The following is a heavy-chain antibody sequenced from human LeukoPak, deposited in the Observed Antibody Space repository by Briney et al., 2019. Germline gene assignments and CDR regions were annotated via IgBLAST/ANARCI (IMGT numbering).Heavy chain of an antibody. CDR3: ARGAASGGYDY. CDR1: GFIFSDYD. V-gene: IGHV3-64*01. J-gene: IGHJ4*02. CDR2: ITSNGGRT. D-gene: IGHD3-10*01. Sequence: GGSLRLSCAASGFIFSDYDAHWVRQAPGKGLEFVSAITSNGGRTFYANSVKGRFTISRDNSKNALYLQMDSLRADDMAVYCCARGAASGGYDYWGQGALVTVSS.